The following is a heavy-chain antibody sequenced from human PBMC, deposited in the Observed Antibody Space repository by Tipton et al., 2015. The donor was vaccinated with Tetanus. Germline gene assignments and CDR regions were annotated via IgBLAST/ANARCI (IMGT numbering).Heavy chain of an antibody. V-gene: IGHV1-18*01. Sequence: QSGAEVKEPGASVKVSCKASGYTFTTNGISWVRQAPGQGLEWMGWISANSGNTKYAQKFQGRVTMTTETPTSTVYMELSSLRSEDAAVYYCARDRYYGSGRYNYFDYWGQGTLVTVSS. J-gene: IGHJ4*02. CDR1: GYTFTTNG. CDR3: ARDRYYGSGRYNYFDY. D-gene: IGHD3-10*01. CDR2: ISANSGNT.